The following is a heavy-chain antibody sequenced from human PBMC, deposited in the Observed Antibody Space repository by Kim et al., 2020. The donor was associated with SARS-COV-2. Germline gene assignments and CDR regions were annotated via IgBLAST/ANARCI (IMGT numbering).Heavy chain of an antibody. CDR2: K. CDR3: EKDRRVTHFDY. V-gene: IGHV3-30*02. J-gene: IGHJ4*02. D-gene: IGHD4-4*01. Sequence: KYEANAAKSRFTISRENSKNTLYLQTNSLRAEDTAVYYCEKDRRVTHFDYWGQGTLVTVSS.